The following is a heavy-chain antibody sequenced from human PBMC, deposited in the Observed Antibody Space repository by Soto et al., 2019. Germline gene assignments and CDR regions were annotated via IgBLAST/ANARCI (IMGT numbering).Heavy chain of an antibody. CDR1: GYTFPSSG. CDR2: ISAYNDNP. V-gene: IGHV1-18*01. J-gene: IGHJ4*02. CDR3: ARDLVSHPHDY. Sequence: QVQLVQSGAEVKKPGASVKVSCQASGYTFPSSGISWVRQAPGQGLEWMGWISAYNDNPNSAQKLQGRVTMTTDTSTSTAYMELRSLRSDDTAVYYCARDLVSHPHDYWGQGTLVTVSS.